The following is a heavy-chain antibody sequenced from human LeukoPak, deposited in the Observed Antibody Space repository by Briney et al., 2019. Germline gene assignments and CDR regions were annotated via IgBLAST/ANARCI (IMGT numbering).Heavy chain of an antibody. D-gene: IGHD6-13*01. CDR2: IRQDGSEK. J-gene: IGHJ4*01. CDR1: GFTFTDYW. Sequence: GGSLRLSCEVSGFTFTDYWMNWVRQAPGKGPEWVASIRQDGSEKTYVDSVKGRFTISRDNTKNSLSLQLNGVRAEDTDVYYCARDGTAAGLYFDLWGQGTLVTVSS. CDR3: ARDGTAAGLYFDL. V-gene: IGHV3-7*01.